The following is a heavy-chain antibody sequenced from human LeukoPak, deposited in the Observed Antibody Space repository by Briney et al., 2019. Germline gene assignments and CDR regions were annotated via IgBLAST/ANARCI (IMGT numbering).Heavy chain of an antibody. D-gene: IGHD6-25*01. Sequence: SEILSLTCTVSDGSISGYYWTWIRQPPGKGLEWIGFTHYTGSTSYSPSLNSRVTISVDTSKNQFSLKLSSVTAADTAVYYCAREGSAQEFDYWGQGTLVTVSS. J-gene: IGHJ4*02. CDR3: AREGSAQEFDY. V-gene: IGHV4-59*01. CDR2: THYTGST. CDR1: DGSISGYY.